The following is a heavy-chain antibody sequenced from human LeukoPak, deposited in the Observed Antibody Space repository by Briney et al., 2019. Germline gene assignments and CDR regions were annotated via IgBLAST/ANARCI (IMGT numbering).Heavy chain of an antibody. D-gene: IGHD3-10*01. CDR3: ARDYYGSGSYYDSAYGMDV. Sequence: ASVKVSCKASGGTFSSYAISWVRQAPGQGLEWMGRIIPILGMANYAQKFQGRVTITADKSTSTAYMELSSLRSEDTAVYYCARDYYGSGSYYDSAYGMDVWGQGTTVTVSS. CDR1: GGTFSSYA. CDR2: IIPILGMA. V-gene: IGHV1-69*04. J-gene: IGHJ6*02.